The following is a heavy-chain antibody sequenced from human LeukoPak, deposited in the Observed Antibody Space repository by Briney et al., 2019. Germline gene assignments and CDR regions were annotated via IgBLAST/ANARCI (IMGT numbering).Heavy chain of an antibody. J-gene: IGHJ4*02. CDR3: ATARAYDSSGYYTYDY. CDR2: FDPEDGET. CDR1: GYTFTGYY. V-gene: IGHV1-24*01. Sequence: ASVKVSCKASGYTFTGYYMHWVRQAPGQGLEWMGGFDPEDGETIYAQKFQGRVTMTEDTSTDTAYMELSSLRSEDTAVYYCATARAYDSSGYYTYDYWGQGTLVTVSS. D-gene: IGHD3-22*01.